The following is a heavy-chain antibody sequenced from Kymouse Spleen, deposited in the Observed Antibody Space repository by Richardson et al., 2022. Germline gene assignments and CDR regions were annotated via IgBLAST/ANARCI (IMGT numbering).Heavy chain of an antibody. V-gene: IGHV4-4*02. CDR3: ARRHGSGSYYPYYYGMDV. CDR1: GGSISSSNW. D-gene: IGHD3-10*01. CDR2: IYHSGST. J-gene: IGHJ6*02. Sequence: QVQLQESGPGLVKPSGTLSLTCAVSGGSISSSNWWSWVRQPPGKGLEWIGEIYHSGSTNYNPSLKSRVTISVDKSKNQFSLKLSSVTAADTAVYYCARRHGSGSYYPYYYGMDVWGQGTTVTVSS.